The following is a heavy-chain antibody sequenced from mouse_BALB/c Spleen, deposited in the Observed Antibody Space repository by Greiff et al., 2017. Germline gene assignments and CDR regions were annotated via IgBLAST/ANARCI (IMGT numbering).Heavy chain of an antibody. CDR3: ARLYYGSSVDY. CDR1: GFTFTDYY. V-gene: IGHV7-3*02. CDR2: IRNKANGYTT. D-gene: IGHD1-1*01. Sequence: DVKLVESGGGLVQPGGSLRLSCATSGFTFTDYYMSWVRQPPGKALEWLGFIRNKANGYTTEYSASVKGRFTISRDNSQSILYLQMNTLRAEDSATYYCARLYYGSSVDYWGQGTTLTVSS. J-gene: IGHJ2*01.